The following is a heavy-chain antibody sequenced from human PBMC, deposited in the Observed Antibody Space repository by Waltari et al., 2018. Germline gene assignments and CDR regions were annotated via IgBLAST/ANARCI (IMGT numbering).Heavy chain of an antibody. D-gene: IGHD3-3*01. V-gene: IGHV3-30*02. CDR2: IRYDGSNK. CDR3: AKDGDFWSGYYRGAYYYMDV. Sequence: QVQLVESGGGVVQPGGSLRLSCAASGFTFSSYGMHWVRQAPGTGLEWVAFIRYDGSNKYYADSVKGRFTISRDNSKNTLYLQMNSLRAEDTAVYYCAKDGDFWSGYYRGAYYYMDVWGKGTTVTISS. J-gene: IGHJ6*03. CDR1: GFTFSSYG.